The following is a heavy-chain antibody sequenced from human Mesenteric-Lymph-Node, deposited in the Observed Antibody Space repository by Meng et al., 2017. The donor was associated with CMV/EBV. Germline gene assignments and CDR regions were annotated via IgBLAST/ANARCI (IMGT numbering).Heavy chain of an antibody. D-gene: IGHD3-3*01. V-gene: IGHV3-23*01. CDR1: GFTFSSYA. CDR3: TRDETFWSGYYSEN. Sequence: GGSLRLSCAASGFTFSSYAMSWVRQAPGKGLEWVSGISGSGGSTYYADSVKGRFTISRDTSKNTLYLQMNSLRPEDTAVYYCTRDETFWSGYYSENWGQGTLVTVSS. CDR2: ISGSGGST. J-gene: IGHJ4*02.